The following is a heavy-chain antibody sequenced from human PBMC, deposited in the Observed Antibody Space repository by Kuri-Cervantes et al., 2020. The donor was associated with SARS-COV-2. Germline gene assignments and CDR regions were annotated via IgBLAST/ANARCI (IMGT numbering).Heavy chain of an antibody. Sequence: SETLSLTCAVSGGSISSGGYSWSWIRQPPGKGLEWIGYIYHSGSTNYNPSLKSRVTISVDTSKNQFSLKLSSVTAADTAVYYCAREGGRERLDDAFDIWGQGTMVTVSS. V-gene: IGHV4-30-2*01. CDR2: IYHSGST. CDR3: AREGGRERLDDAFDI. D-gene: IGHD1-1*01. CDR1: GGSISSGGYS. J-gene: IGHJ3*02.